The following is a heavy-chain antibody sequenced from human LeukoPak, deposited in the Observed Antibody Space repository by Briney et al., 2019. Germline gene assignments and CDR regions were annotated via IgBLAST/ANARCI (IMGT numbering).Heavy chain of an antibody. CDR2: IYYSGST. CDR3: ARGTYSSAWYAY. CDR1: GGSISSYY. Sequence: PSETLSLTCTVSGGSISSYYWSWIRQPPGKGLEWIGYIYYSGSTNYNPSLKSRVTISVDTSKNQFSLKLSSVTAADTAVYYCARGTYSSAWYAYWGQGTLVTVSS. J-gene: IGHJ4*02. V-gene: IGHV4-59*01. D-gene: IGHD6-19*01.